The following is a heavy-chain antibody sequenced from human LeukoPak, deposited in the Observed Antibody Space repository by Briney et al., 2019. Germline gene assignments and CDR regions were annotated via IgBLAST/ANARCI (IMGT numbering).Heavy chain of an antibody. J-gene: IGHJ6*02. CDR3: ASLCIAARCYYYYGMDV. CDR1: GFTFSSYW. D-gene: IGHD6-6*01. Sequence: GGSLRLSCAASGFTFSSYWMHWVRQAPGKGLVWVSRINSDGSSTSYADSVKGRLTISRDNAKNTLYLQMNSLRAEDTAVYYCASLCIAARCYYYYGMDVWGQGTTVTVSS. V-gene: IGHV3-74*01. CDR2: INSDGSST.